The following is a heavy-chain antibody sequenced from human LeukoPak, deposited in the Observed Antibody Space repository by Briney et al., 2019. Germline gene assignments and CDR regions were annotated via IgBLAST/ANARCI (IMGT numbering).Heavy chain of an antibody. V-gene: IGHV3-7*03. D-gene: IGHD3-16*01. CDR3: ARDGFGTGSN. Sequence: GGSLRLSCAAFGLTFSNYWMDWVRQAPGKGLEWEANIKQDGSEKNYVDSVKSRFIISRDNAKNSLYLQMNTLRADDTAVYYCARDGFGTGSNWGQGTLVTVSS. CDR2: IKQDGSEK. J-gene: IGHJ4*02. CDR1: GLTFSNYW.